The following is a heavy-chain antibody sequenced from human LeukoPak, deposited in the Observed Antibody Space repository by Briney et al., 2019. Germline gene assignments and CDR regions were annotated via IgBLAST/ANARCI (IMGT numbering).Heavy chain of an antibody. D-gene: IGHD6-13*01. CDR2: ISYDGSNK. CDR3: AKVSGIAAAGPYD. CDR1: GFTFSSYA. V-gene: IGHV3-30*18. Sequence: PGGSLRLSCAASGFTFSSYAMSWVRQAPGKGLEWVAVISYDGSNKYYADSVKGRFTISRDNSKNTLYLQMNSLRAEDTAVYYCAKVSGIAAAGPYDWGQGTLVTVSS. J-gene: IGHJ4*02.